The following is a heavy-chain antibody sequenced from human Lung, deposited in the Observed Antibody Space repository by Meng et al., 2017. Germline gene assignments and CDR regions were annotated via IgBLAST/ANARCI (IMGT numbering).Heavy chain of an antibody. CDR1: GFTFSNYS. CDR2: ISSDSRYI. D-gene: IGHD2-15*01. V-gene: IGHV3-21*01. CDR3: ARFETVGVATGDF. Sequence: ELQLVESGGGLVTPGGSLRLSCAASGFTFSNYSMNWVRQAPGKGLEWVSSISSDSRYIFYADSVKGRFTISRDNAKNSLYLQMNSLSPEDTAVFYCARFETVGVATGDFWGQGTLVTVSS. J-gene: IGHJ4*02.